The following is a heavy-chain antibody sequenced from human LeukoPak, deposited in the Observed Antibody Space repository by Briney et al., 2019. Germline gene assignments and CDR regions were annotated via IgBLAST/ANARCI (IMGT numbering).Heavy chain of an antibody. D-gene: IGHD3-16*02. V-gene: IGHV1-69*13. CDR1: GGTFSSYA. CDR2: IIPIFGTA. Sequence: ASVKVSCKASGGTFSSYAISWVRQAPGQGLEWMGGIIPIFGTANYAQKFQGRVTITADEFTSTAYMELSSLRSEDTAVYYCARDRTAYDYIWGSYRHFDYWGQGTLVTVSS. CDR3: ARDRTAYDYIWGSYRHFDY. J-gene: IGHJ4*02.